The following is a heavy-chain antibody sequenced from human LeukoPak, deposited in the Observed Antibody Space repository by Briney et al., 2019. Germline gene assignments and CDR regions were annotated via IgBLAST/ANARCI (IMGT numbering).Heavy chain of an antibody. J-gene: IGHJ4*02. CDR2: IVGSGGST. D-gene: IGHD3-9*01. CDR3: SKWGDYDVLTGYYDSDF. Sequence: GGSLRLSCAASGFTFSNYAMSWVRQAPGKGLEWVLAIVGSGGSTYYADSVKGRFSVSRDNSKNTLFLQMNSLRVEDTALYYFSKWGDYDVLTGYYDSDFWGQGTLVTVSS. CDR1: GFTFSNYA. V-gene: IGHV3-23*01.